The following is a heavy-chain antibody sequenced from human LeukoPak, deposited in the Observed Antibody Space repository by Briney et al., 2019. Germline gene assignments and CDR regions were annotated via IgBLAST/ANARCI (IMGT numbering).Heavy chain of an antibody. CDR3: ARRYYDTSGYYYFDY. Sequence: SETLSLTCTVSGGSISSYYWSWIRQPPGKGLEWIGSIYYSGSTYYNPSLKSRVTISVDTSKNQFSLKLSSVTAADTAVYYCARRYYDTSGYYYFDYWGQGTLVTVS. V-gene: IGHV4-59*01. J-gene: IGHJ4*02. CDR1: GGSISSYY. CDR2: IYYSGST. D-gene: IGHD3-22*01.